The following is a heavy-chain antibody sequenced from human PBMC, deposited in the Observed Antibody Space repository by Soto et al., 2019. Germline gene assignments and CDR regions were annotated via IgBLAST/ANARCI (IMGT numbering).Heavy chain of an antibody. D-gene: IGHD3-10*01. J-gene: IGHJ4*02. CDR1: GFTFDDYA. Sequence: EVQLVESGGGLVQPGRSLRLSCAASGFTFDDYAMHWVRQAPGKGLEWVSGISWNSGSIGYADSVKGRFNISRDNAKNSLYLQMNSLRAEDTALYYCAKDAYYYCSGGNFDYWGQGTLVTVSS. CDR2: ISWNSGSI. V-gene: IGHV3-9*01. CDR3: AKDAYYYCSGGNFDY.